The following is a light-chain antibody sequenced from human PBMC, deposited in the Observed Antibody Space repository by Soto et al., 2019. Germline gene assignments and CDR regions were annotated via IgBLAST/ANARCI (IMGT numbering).Light chain of an antibody. Sequence: VLPQSPGTLSLSSGERATLSCRASQSVSSSYLAFYQQKPGQAPRLLIYDASSRATGIPDRFSGSGSGTDFTLTISRLDPEDFAVYYCQQYVSSPWTFGHGTKVDIK. J-gene: IGKJ1*01. CDR2: DAS. V-gene: IGKV3-20*01. CDR1: QSVSSSY. CDR3: QQYVSSPWT.